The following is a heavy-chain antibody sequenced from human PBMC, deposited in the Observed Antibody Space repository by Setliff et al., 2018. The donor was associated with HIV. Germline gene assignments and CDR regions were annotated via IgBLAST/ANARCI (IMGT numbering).Heavy chain of an antibody. J-gene: IGHJ4*02. CDR1: GGTFSLRY. V-gene: IGHV4-34*01. CDR2: IHHSGGT. Sequence: SETLSLTCAVSGGTFSLRYYTWIRQSPLRGLEWIGEIHHSGGTRSNPSLESRVTISVDTSKSQFSLKLSSVTAADTALYYCARGSDYIWGNYRFPFDYWGQGTLVTVSS. D-gene: IGHD3-16*02. CDR3: ARGSDYIWGNYRFPFDY.